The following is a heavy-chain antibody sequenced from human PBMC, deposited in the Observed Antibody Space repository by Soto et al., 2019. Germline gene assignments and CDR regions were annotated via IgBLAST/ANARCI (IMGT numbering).Heavy chain of an antibody. CDR3: ARRYGGNLDY. V-gene: IGHV4-59*08. CDR2: IYYSGST. Sequence: QVQLQESGPGLVKPSETLSLTCTVSGGSISSYYWSWIRQPPGKGLEWIGYIYYSGSTNSNPSLKSRLTISVDTSKNQFSLKLSSVTAADTAVYYCARRYGGNLDYWGQGTLVTVSS. CDR1: GGSISSYY. J-gene: IGHJ4*02. D-gene: IGHD1-26*01.